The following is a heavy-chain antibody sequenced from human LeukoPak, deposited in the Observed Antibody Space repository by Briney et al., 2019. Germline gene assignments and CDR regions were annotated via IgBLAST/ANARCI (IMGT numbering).Heavy chain of an antibody. J-gene: IGHJ4*02. CDR3: LAQYYFDY. V-gene: IGHV3-15*01. D-gene: IGHD5-24*01. CDR1: GFSLSDAY. Sequence: GGSLRLSCAASGFSLSDAYMSWVRRTPGKRLEWIGRIISKSDGGTTDYAAPVKGRFIISRDDSKGTLYLQLNSLRSDDTAVYYCLAQYYFDYWGRGTLVTVSS. CDR2: IISKSDGGTT.